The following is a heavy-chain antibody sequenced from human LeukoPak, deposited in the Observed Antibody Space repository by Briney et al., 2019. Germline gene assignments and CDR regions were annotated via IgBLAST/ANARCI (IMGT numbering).Heavy chain of an antibody. CDR3: ARVYYDSSGYSGLDY. Sequence: ASVKVSCKASGYTFTGYYMHWVRQAPGQGLEWMGWVNPNSGGTNYAQKFQGRVTMTRDTSISTAYMELSRLRSDDTAVYYCARVYYDSSGYSGLDYWGQGTLVTVSS. D-gene: IGHD3-22*01. V-gene: IGHV1-2*02. CDR2: VNPNSGGT. J-gene: IGHJ4*02. CDR1: GYTFTGYY.